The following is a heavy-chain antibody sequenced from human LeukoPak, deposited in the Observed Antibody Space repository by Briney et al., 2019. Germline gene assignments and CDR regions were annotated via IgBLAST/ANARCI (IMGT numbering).Heavy chain of an antibody. CDR2: IYSSGST. Sequence: SETLSLTCTVSGGSISSYYWSWIRQPAGKGLEWIGRIYSSGSTNYNPSLTRRVTMSADTSKNQFSLKLSSVTAADTAVYYCAREKARYCSGGSCYGTWAFDIWGQGTMVTVSS. CDR3: AREKARYCSGGSCYGTWAFDI. V-gene: IGHV4-4*07. D-gene: IGHD2-15*01. CDR1: GGSISSYY. J-gene: IGHJ3*02.